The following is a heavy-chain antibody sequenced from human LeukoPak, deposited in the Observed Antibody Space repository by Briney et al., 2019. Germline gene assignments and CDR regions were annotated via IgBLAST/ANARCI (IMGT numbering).Heavy chain of an antibody. J-gene: IGHJ4*02. CDR2: IHYSGSS. CDR3: ARGAAATY. D-gene: IGHD6-13*01. Sequence: PSETLSLTCAVSGGSISTYYWSWIRQPPGKGLEWIGYIHYSGSSNYNPSLKSRVTISLDTSKNQFSLKLSSVTAADTAVYSCARGAAATYWGQGTLVTVSS. V-gene: IGHV4-59*01. CDR1: GGSISTYY.